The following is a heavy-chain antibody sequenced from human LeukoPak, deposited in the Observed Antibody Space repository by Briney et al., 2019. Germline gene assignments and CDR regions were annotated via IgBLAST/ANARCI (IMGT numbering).Heavy chain of an antibody. J-gene: IGHJ6*03. CDR2: IRYDGSNK. V-gene: IGHV3-30*02. CDR3: AKVGIQLWSQGYMDV. D-gene: IGHD5-18*01. Sequence: PGGSLRLSCAASGFTFSSYGMHWVRQAPGKGLEWVAFIRYDGSNKYYADSVKGRFTISRDNSKNTLYLQMNSLRAEDTAVYYCAKVGIQLWSQGYMDVWGKGTTVTISS. CDR1: GFTFSSYG.